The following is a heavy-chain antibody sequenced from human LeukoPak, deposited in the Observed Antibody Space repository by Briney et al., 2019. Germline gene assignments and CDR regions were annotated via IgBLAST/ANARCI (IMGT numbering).Heavy chain of an antibody. D-gene: IGHD2-15*01. CDR3: ARGQYCSGGSCSSPRFDP. CDR2: MNPNSGNT. CDR1: GYTFTSYD. Sequence: ASVKVSCKASGYTFTSYDINWVRQATGQGLEWMGWMNPNSGNTGYAQKFQGRVTNTRNTSISTAYMELSSLRSEDTAVYYCARGQYCSGGSCSSPRFDPWGQGTLVTVSS. V-gene: IGHV1-8*03. J-gene: IGHJ5*02.